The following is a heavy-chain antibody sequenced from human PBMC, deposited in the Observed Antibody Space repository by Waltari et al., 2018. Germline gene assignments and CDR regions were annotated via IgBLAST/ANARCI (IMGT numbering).Heavy chain of an antibody. V-gene: IGHV3-48*04. Sequence: EVQLVESGGGLVQPGGPLRLSCAASGFTFSSYSMNWVRQASGKGVGWVSYISSCCSTVYAAESTKIRFTISRDSAKNSLYLQMNILRTEDTSVYYCATDPYAEYYLDYWGQGTLVADSA. J-gene: IGHJ4*02. CDR2: ISSCCSTV. D-gene: IGHD2-2*01. CDR3: ATDPYAEYYLDY. CDR1: GFTFSSYS.